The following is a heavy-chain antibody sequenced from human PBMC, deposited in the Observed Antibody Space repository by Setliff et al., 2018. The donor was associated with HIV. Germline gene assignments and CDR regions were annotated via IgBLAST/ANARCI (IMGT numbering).Heavy chain of an antibody. Sequence: ASVKVSCKASGYTFTANYMHWVRQAPGQGLEWMGWINPKNGVTNYARKFQGRVTTTGDTSISVVYMDLSRLRSDDTAVYYCARAWGGSGYYAFDHWGQGTLVTVSS. CDR1: GYTFTANY. CDR3: ARAWGGSGYYAFDH. J-gene: IGHJ4*02. D-gene: IGHD5-12*01. V-gene: IGHV1-2*02. CDR2: INPKNGVT.